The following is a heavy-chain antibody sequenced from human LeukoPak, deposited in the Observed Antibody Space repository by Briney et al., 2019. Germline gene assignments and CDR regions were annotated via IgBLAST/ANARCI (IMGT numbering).Heavy chain of an antibody. D-gene: IGHD2-2*01. Sequence: ASVKVSCKASGYTFTSYYMHWVRQAPGQGLEWMGIINPSGGSTSYSQKFQGRVTMTRDTSTSTVYMELSSLRSEDTAVYYCARDYPQYCSSTSCYGSSFDYWGQGTLVTVSS. CDR2: INPSGGST. CDR3: ARDYPQYCSSTSCYGSSFDY. J-gene: IGHJ4*02. CDR1: GYTFTSYY. V-gene: IGHV1-46*01.